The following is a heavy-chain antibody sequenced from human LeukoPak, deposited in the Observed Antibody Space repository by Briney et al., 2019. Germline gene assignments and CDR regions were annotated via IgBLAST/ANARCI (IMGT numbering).Heavy chain of an antibody. CDR3: AKGLGYCSSTSCYTSYDY. CDR1: GFTFSSYG. D-gene: IGHD2-2*02. CDR2: ISYDGSNK. Sequence: GGSLRLSCAASGFTFSSYGMHWVRQAPGKGLEWVAVISYDGSNKYYADSVKGRFTIPRDNSKNTLYLQMNSLRAEDTAVYYCAKGLGYCSSTSCYTSYDYWGQGTLVTVSS. J-gene: IGHJ4*02. V-gene: IGHV3-30*18.